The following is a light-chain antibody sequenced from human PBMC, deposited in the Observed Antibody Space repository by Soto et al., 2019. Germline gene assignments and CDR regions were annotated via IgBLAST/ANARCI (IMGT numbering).Light chain of an antibody. J-gene: IGLJ3*02. V-gene: IGLV2-23*02. CDR3: CSSVGGPIWV. Sequence: QSALTQPASVSGSPGQSITISCTGTNSDVGGYDRVSWYQQHTGKAPTLMIYEVNKRPSGVSNRFSGSKSVNTASLTISGRQAEDEADYYCCSSVGGPIWVFGGGTKLTVL. CDR1: NSDVGGYDR. CDR2: EVN.